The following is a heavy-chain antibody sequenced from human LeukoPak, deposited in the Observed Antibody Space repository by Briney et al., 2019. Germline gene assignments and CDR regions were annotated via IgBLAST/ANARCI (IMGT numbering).Heavy chain of an antibody. CDR2: ISAYNGNT. Sequence: ASVKVSCKASGYTFTSYGISWVRQAPGQGLEWMGWISAYNGNTNYAQKLQGRVTMTTDTSTSTAYMELRSLRSDDTAVYYCAREGYCSSTSCYGPRYFDYWGQGTLVTVSS. D-gene: IGHD2-2*01. V-gene: IGHV1-18*01. CDR1: GYTFTSYG. CDR3: AREGYCSSTSCYGPRYFDY. J-gene: IGHJ4*02.